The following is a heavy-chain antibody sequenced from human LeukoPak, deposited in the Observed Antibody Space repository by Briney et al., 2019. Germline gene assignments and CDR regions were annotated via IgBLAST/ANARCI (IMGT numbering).Heavy chain of an antibody. CDR3: RRDAHMVRERKAFYI. CDR1: GYTFTSYY. Sequence: ASVKVSCKASGYTFTSYYMHWVRQAPGQGLEWMGIINPSGGSTSYAQKFQGRVAMTRDTSTSTVYMELSSLRSEDTAVYYCRRDAHMVRERKAFYIWGQGTMVTVSS. CDR2: INPSGGST. V-gene: IGHV1-46*01. J-gene: IGHJ3*02. D-gene: IGHD3-10*01.